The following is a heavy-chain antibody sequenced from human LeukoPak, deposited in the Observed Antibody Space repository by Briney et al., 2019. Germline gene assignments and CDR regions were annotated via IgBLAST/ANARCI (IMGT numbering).Heavy chain of an antibody. CDR1: GFTFSSYW. J-gene: IGHJ4*02. CDR2: IYSDGST. Sequence: GGSLRLSCAASGFTFSSYWMHWVRQAPGKGLEWVSIIYSDGSTYYADSAKGRFTISRDTSKNTLFLQMNSLRAEDTAVYYCARIYSGSHYSWGQGTLVTISS. CDR3: ARIYSGSHYS. V-gene: IGHV3-53*01. D-gene: IGHD1-26*01.